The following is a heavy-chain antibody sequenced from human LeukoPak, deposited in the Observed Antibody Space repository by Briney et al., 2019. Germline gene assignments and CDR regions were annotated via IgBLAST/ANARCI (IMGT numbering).Heavy chain of an antibody. D-gene: IGHD6-6*01. J-gene: IGHJ4*02. CDR2: IYHSGST. CDR3: ASPEYSSSLAFDY. Sequence: SETLSLTCTVSGGSISSGGYYWSWIRQPPGKGLEWIGYIYHSGSTYYNPSLKSRVTISVDTSKNQFSLKLSSVTAADTAVYYCASPEYSSSLAFDYWGQGTLVTVS. CDR1: GGSISSGGYY. V-gene: IGHV4-30-2*01.